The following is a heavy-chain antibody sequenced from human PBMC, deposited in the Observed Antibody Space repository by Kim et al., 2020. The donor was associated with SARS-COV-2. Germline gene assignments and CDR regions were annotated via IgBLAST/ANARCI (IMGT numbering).Heavy chain of an antibody. V-gene: IGHV3-15*01. CDR2: IKTNNEGGTT. CDR3: SAGLRKTDTDS. J-gene: IGHJ4*02. CDR1: GFAFNNAW. D-gene: IGHD4-17*01. Sequence: ESLRLSCAASGFAFNNAWMSWARQAPAMGLEWIALIKTNNEGGTTYYTSAVRGRFTISRNDSDNMVFLQMTTLKSEDTAVYFCSAGLRKTDTDSWGQGTLVTVSS.